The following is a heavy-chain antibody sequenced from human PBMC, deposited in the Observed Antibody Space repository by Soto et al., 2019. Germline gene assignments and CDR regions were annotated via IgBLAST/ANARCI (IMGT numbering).Heavy chain of an antibody. D-gene: IGHD3-3*01. V-gene: IGHV2-5*02. CDR3: AHRVLRTVFGLVTTTAIYFDF. J-gene: IGHJ4*02. CDR1: GFSLTTSGVG. CDR2: IYWDDDK. Sequence: QITLNESGPTVVRPTETLTLTCRFSGFSLTTSGVGGGWIRQSPGKAPEWLALIYWDDDKRYSASLKSRLTITKDTSKKQVVLTVSDLDRTDTATYYCAHRVLRTVFGLVTTTAIYFDFWGQGTPVAVSS.